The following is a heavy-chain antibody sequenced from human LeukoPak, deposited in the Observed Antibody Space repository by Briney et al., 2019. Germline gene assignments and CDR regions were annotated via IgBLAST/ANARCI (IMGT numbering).Heavy chain of an antibody. Sequence: SETLSLTCTVSGGSISSYYWSWIRQPPGKGLEWIGYIYYSGSTNYNPSLKSRVTISVDTSKNQFSLKLSSVTAADTAVYYCAKGSAPYDYWGQGTLVTVSS. CDR3: AKGSAPYDY. J-gene: IGHJ4*02. CDR2: IYYSGST. CDR1: GGSISSYY. D-gene: IGHD3-10*01. V-gene: IGHV4-59*01.